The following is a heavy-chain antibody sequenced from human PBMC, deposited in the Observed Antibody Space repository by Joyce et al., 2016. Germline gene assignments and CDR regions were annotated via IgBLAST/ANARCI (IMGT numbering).Heavy chain of an antibody. CDR1: GFTFSSYT. Sequence: QVQLVESGGGVVQPGRSLRLSCAASGFTFSSYTMHWVRQAAGKGLEWVAVISYDGSNKYYADSGKGRFTISRDNSKNTLYMQMNSLRAEDTAVYCCARGSEFTIFGMDSFDYWGQGTLVTVSS. D-gene: IGHD3-3*01. CDR2: ISYDGSNK. V-gene: IGHV3-30-3*01. CDR3: ARGSEFTIFGMDSFDY. J-gene: IGHJ4*02.